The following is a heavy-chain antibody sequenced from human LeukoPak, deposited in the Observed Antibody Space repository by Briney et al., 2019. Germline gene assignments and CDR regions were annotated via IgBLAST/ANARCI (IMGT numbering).Heavy chain of an antibody. D-gene: IGHD2-21*02. CDR3: AKEPRHCGGDCFSLLDC. J-gene: IGHJ4*02. Sequence: GRSLRLSCAASGFTFSSYGMHWVRQAPGKGLEWVAVILYDANNKYYADSVKGRFTISRDNSKNTLYLQMNSLRAEDTAVYYCAKEPRHCGGDCFSLLDCWGQGTLVTVSS. CDR1: GFTFSSYG. V-gene: IGHV3-30*18. CDR2: ILYDANNK.